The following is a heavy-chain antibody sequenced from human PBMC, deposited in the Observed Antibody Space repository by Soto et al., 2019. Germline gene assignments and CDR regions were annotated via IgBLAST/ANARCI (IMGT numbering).Heavy chain of an antibody. J-gene: IGHJ5*02. CDR2: IIPIFGTA. CDR3: ARVHYDSSPATFDP. Sequence: GASVKVSCKASGGTFSSYAISWVRQAPGQGLEWMGGIIPIFGTANYAQKFQGRVTITADESTSTAYMELSSLRSEDTAVYYCARVHYDSSPATFDPWGQGTLVTVSS. CDR1: GGTFSSYA. V-gene: IGHV1-69*13. D-gene: IGHD3-22*01.